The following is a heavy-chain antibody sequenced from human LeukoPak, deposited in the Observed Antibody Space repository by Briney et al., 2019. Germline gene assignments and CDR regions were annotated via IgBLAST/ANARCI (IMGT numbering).Heavy chain of an antibody. CDR3: ARVRNWNYVGINNWFDP. J-gene: IGHJ5*02. CDR2: INHSGST. CDR1: GGSFSGYY. Sequence: PSETLSLTCAVYGGSFSGYYWSWIRQPPGKGLEWIGEINHSGSTNYNPSLKSRVTISVDTSKNQFSLKLSSVTAADTAVYYRARVRNWNYVGINNWFDPWGQGTLVTVSS. D-gene: IGHD1-7*01. V-gene: IGHV4-34*01.